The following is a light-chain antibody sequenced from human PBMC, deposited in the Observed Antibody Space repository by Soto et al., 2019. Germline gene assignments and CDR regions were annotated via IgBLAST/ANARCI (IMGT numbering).Light chain of an antibody. CDR1: QSISSY. Sequence: DIQMPQYPSSLSATVGDRVTITCQASQSISSYLNWYQQKPGKAPKLLIYAASSLQSGVPSRFSGSGSGTDFTLTISSLQPEDFATYYCQQSYSTPPDTFGQGTRLEIK. J-gene: IGKJ5*01. CDR3: QQSYSTPPDT. CDR2: AAS. V-gene: IGKV1-39*01.